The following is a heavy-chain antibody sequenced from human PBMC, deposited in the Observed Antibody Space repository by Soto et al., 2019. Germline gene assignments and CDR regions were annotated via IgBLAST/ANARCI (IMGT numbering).Heavy chain of an antibody. J-gene: IGHJ1*01. CDR2: IWYDGSNN. V-gene: IGHV3-33*01. Sequence: QVQLVESGGGVVQPGGSLRLSCVASGFTFSSYGMHWVRQAPGKGLEWVALIWYDGSNNSYANSVKGRFTISRDNSKNTLYLQMNSLRAEDTAVYYCARVADYEYFQYWGQGTLVTVSS. CDR3: ARVADYEYFQY. D-gene: IGHD3-16*01. CDR1: GFTFSSYG.